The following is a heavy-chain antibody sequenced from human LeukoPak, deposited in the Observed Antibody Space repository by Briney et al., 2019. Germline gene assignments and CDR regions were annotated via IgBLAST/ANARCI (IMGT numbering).Heavy chain of an antibody. D-gene: IGHD3/OR15-3a*01. Sequence: PSETLSLTCTVSCDSISSFYWSWIRQPPGKGREWIGYIYHNGITNYKPLLKSRVTISIDTSKTQFSLKLSSVTAADTAVYYCARMSRFSWTPYYFDYWSPGTLVIVSS. CDR2: IYHNGIT. CDR3: ARMSRFSWTPYYFDY. V-gene: IGHV4-59*01. J-gene: IGHJ4*02. CDR1: CDSISSFY.